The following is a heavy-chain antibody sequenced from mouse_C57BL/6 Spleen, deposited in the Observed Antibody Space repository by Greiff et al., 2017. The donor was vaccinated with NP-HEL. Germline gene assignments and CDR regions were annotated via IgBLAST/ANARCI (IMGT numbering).Heavy chain of an antibody. D-gene: IGHD2-4*01. CDR3: AKLRKFAY. CDR2: IDPSDSYT. Sequence: QVQLQQPGAELVKPGASVKLSCKASGYTFTSYWMQWVKQRPGQGLEWIGEIDPSDSYTNYNQQFKGKATLTVDTSSSTAYMQLSSLTSEDSAVYYCAKLRKFAYWGQGTLVTVSA. V-gene: IGHV1-50*01. J-gene: IGHJ3*01. CDR1: GYTFTSYW.